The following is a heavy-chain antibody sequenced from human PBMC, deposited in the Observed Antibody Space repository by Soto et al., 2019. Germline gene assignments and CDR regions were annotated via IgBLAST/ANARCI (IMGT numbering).Heavy chain of an antibody. CDR3: VKAYCTGGTCFDAFDL. J-gene: IGHJ3*01. D-gene: IGHD2-8*02. Sequence: EAELVESGGGLVQPGGSLTLSCAASGFIISDYEVDWVRQAPGRGPEWISYISDGGTTIYYAASVKGRFTISRDDAKKSLYLHMNNLRVDDTAIYFCVKAYCTGGTCFDAFDLWGQGTVLTVSS. CDR2: ISDGGTTI. V-gene: IGHV3-48*03. CDR1: GFIISDYE.